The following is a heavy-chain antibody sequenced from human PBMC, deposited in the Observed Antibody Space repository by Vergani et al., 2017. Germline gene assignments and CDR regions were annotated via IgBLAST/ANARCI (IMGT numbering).Heavy chain of an antibody. CDR2: INTNGDYT. CDR1: GFSFTTYA. CDR3: AKGGWNYWFDS. Sequence: EVHLLESGGDLVQPGGSLRLSCAASGFSFTTYAMSWVRQAPGKGLEWVLTINTNGDYTRYGDSVKGRFTISRDNSKSTLYLQMNSLRAENTAIYYCAKGGWNYWFDSWGQGTLVIVS. J-gene: IGHJ5*01. D-gene: IGHD1-1*01. V-gene: IGHV3-23*01.